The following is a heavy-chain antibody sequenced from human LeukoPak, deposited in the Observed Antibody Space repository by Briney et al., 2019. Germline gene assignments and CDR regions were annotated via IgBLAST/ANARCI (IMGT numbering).Heavy chain of an antibody. Sequence: GGSLRLSCAASGFTFSSYAMSWARQAPGKGLEWVSLVSAGGGSTYYADSVRGRFTISRDNAKNSLYVQMNSLRAEDTAVYYCARGSGSGSYYPRFDYWGRGTVVTVSS. V-gene: IGHV3-23*01. CDR3: ARGSGSGSYYPRFDY. D-gene: IGHD3-10*01. J-gene: IGHJ4*02. CDR1: GFTFSSYA. CDR2: VSAGGGST.